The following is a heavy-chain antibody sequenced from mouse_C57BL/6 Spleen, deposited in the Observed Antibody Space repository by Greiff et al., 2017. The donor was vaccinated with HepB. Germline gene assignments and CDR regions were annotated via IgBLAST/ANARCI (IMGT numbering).Heavy chain of an antibody. V-gene: IGHV1-52*01. Sequence: QVQLQQPGAELVRPGSSVNLSCKASGYTFTSYWMHWVKQRPIQGLEWIGNIDPSDSETHYNQKFKDKATLTVDKSSSTAYMQLSSLTSEDSAVYYCARSPLPLYYAMDYWGQGTSVTVSS. CDR3: ARSPLPLYYAMDY. CDR1: GYTFTSYW. J-gene: IGHJ4*01. D-gene: IGHD6-1*01. CDR2: IDPSDSET.